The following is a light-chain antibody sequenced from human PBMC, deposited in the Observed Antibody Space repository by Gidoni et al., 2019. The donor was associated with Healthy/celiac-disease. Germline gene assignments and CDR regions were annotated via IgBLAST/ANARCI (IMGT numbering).Light chain of an antibody. J-gene: IGLJ2*01. CDR2: EVS. V-gene: IGLV2-14*01. Sequence: QSALTQPSSVSGSPGQSITISCTGPTSDVGGYNYVSWYQQQPGKAPKLMIYEVSNRPSGVSNRFSGPKSGNTASLTISGLQAEDEADYYCSSYTSRARVFGGGTKLTVL. CDR3: SSYTSRARV. CDR1: TSDVGGYNY.